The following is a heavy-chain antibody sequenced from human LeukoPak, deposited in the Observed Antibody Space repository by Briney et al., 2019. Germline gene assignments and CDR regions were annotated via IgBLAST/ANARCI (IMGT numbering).Heavy chain of an antibody. Sequence: GGSLRLSCAAPGFTFDDYAMHWVRQAPGKGLEWVSGISWNSGSIGYADSVKGRFTISRDNAKNSLYLQMNSLRAEDTALYYCAKDAQRPGYSSIGGWFDPWGQGTLVTVSS. D-gene: IGHD6-13*01. CDR1: GFTFDDYA. J-gene: IGHJ5*02. CDR2: ISWNSGSI. V-gene: IGHV3-9*01. CDR3: AKDAQRPGYSSIGGWFDP.